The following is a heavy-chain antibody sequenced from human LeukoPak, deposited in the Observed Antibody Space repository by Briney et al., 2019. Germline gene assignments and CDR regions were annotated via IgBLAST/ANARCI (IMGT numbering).Heavy chain of an antibody. D-gene: IGHD3-10*01. J-gene: IGHJ4*02. CDR1: GGSISGYY. CDR3: ARSRTTMIRGSPNWSFDY. Sequence: SETLSLTCTVSGGSISGYYWSWIRQPPGKGLEWIGYINYSGSTNYNPSLKSRVIISVDTSKNQFSLSLSSVTAADTAVYYCARSRTTMIRGSPNWSFDYWGQGILVTVSS. CDR2: INYSGST. V-gene: IGHV4-59*01.